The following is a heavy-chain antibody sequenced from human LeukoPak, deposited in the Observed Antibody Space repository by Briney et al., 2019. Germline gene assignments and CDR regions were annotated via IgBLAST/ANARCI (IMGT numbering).Heavy chain of an antibody. CDR2: IIPIFGTA. CDR3: ARRSSGWYYFDY. D-gene: IGHD6-19*01. J-gene: IGHJ4*02. Sequence: SVKVSCKAPGGTFSSYAISWVRQAPGQGLEWMGGIIPIFGTANYAQKFQGRVTITADESTSTAYMELSSLRSEDTAVYYCARRSSGWYYFDYWGQGTLVTVSS. CDR1: GGTFSSYA. V-gene: IGHV1-69*13.